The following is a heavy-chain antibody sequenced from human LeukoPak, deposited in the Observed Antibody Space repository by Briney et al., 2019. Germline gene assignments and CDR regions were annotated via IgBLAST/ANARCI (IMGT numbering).Heavy chain of an antibody. CDR3: ARGPSYCGNDCYPDYFQH. CDR2: INPKSGGT. V-gene: IGHV1-2*02. J-gene: IGHJ1*01. D-gene: IGHD2-21*01. CDR1: GYTFTSYG. Sequence: ASVKVSCKASGYTFTSYGISWVRQAPGQGLEWMAWINPKSGGTDYAQKFQGRVTMTRDTSISTAYMELSGLTSDDTAVYYCARGPSYCGNDCYPDYFQHWGQGTLVTVSS.